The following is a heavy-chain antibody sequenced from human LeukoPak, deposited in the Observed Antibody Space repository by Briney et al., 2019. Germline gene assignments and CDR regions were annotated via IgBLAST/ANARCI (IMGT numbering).Heavy chain of an antibody. V-gene: IGHV4-39*07. D-gene: IGHD3-3*01. CDR1: GGSISSSSYY. J-gene: IGHJ3*02. CDR2: IYYSGST. CDR3: ARVETIFGDYAFDI. Sequence: SETLSLTCTVSGGSISSSSYYWGWIRQPPGKGLEWIGSIYYSGSTYYNPSLKSRVTISVDTSKNQFSLKLSSVTAADTAVYYCARVETIFGDYAFDIWGQGTMVIVSS.